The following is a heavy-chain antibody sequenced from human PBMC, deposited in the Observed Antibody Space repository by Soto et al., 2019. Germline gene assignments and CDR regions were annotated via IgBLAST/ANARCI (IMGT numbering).Heavy chain of an antibody. CDR3: ARVSAVPAAVFDY. J-gene: IGHJ4*02. Sequence: SETLSLTCAVSGGSISSGGYSWSWIRQPPGKGLEWIGYIYHSGSTYYNPSLKSRVTISVDRSKNQFSLKLSSVTAADTAVYYCARVSAVPAAVFDYWGQGTLVTVSS. D-gene: IGHD2-2*01. CDR2: IYHSGST. V-gene: IGHV4-30-2*01. CDR1: GGSISSGGYS.